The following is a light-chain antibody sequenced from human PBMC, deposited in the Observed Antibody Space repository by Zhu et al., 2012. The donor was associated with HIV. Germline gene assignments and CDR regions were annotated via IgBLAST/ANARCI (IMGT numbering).Light chain of an antibody. Sequence: IVLTQSPATLSLFPGERATVSCRASGSVRSFLAWYQQKPGQAPRLLIYDTSKRATGIPARFSGSGFGTDFTLTISSLEPEDFALYYCQQRSSWPLTFGGGTKVEIK. J-gene: IGKJ4*01. CDR1: GSVRSF. CDR3: QQRSSWPLT. V-gene: IGKV3-11*01. CDR2: DTS.